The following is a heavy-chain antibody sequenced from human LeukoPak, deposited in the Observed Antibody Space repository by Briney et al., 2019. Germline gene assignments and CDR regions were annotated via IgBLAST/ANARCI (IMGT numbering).Heavy chain of an antibody. J-gene: IGHJ4*02. D-gene: IGHD3-3*01. V-gene: IGHV4-39*07. CDR2: IYYRGFT. CDR1: GGSISTTRYY. Sequence: SETLSLTCTVSGGSISTTRYYWGWIRQSPGKGLEWIGSIYYRGFTFYSPSLRSRVTISVDTSKNQFSLKLSSVTAADTAVYYCARGLGVKFGVVSLGRAPRFDYWGQGTLVTVSS. CDR3: ARGLGVKFGVVSLGRAPRFDY.